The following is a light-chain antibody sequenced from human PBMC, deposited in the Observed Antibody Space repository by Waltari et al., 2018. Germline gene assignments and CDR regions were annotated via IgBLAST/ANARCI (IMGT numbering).Light chain of an antibody. J-gene: IGLJ3*02. Sequence: QSVLTQPPSASGTPGQSVTISCSGGASNIGGNLVTWYHQLPGKAPKPLICRGDLRPCGVPDRFAGSKSGTSASLAISGLQSEDEADYFCASWDDSLNGHWVFGGGTKVTVL. CDR2: RGD. CDR1: ASNIGGNL. V-gene: IGLV1-44*01. CDR3: ASWDDSLNGHWV.